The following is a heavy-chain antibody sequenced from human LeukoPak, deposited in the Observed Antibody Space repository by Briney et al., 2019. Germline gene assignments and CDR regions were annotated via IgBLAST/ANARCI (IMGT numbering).Heavy chain of an antibody. V-gene: IGHV4-59*01. CDR1: GGSISSYY. D-gene: IGHD5-24*01. CDR3: ARDLRGGLREYYFDY. CDR2: IYYSGST. J-gene: IGHJ4*02. Sequence: SETLSLTCTVSGGSISSYYLSWIRQPPGQGLEWIGYIYYSGSTNYNPSLKSRVTISVDTSKNQFSLKLSSVTAADTAVYYCARDLRGGLREYYFDYWGQGTLVTVSS.